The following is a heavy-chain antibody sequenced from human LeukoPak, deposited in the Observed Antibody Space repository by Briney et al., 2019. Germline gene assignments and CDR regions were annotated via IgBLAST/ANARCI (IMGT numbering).Heavy chain of an antibody. J-gene: IGHJ4*02. V-gene: IGHV1-18*01. CDR3: ARDPERYYYDTSGIMDY. Sequence: ASVKVSCKASGYTFTSYGISWVRQAPGQGLEWMGWISAYNGNTNYAQKLQGRVTMTTDTSTSTAYMELRSLRSDDTAVYYCARDPERYYYDTSGIMDYWGQGTLVTVSS. CDR1: GYTFTSYG. D-gene: IGHD3-22*01. CDR2: ISAYNGNT.